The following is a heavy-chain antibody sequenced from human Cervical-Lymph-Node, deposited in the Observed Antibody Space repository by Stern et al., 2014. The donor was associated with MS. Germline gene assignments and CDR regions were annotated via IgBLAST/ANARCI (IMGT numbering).Heavy chain of an antibody. CDR2: ISRSGDTI. CDR3: ARGGSAYYYGMDV. Sequence: VQLVESGGGLVKPGESLRLSCAASGFTFPDHYMSWVRQAPGKGLEWVSYISRSGDTIYYADSVKGRFTISRDIVKNSLYLQMNSLRAEDAALYYCARGGSAYYYGMDVWGQGTAVTVSS. CDR1: GFTFPDHY. J-gene: IGHJ6*02. V-gene: IGHV3-11*01.